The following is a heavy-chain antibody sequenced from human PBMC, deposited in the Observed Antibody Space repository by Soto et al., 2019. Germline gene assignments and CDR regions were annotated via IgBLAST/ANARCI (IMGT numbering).Heavy chain of an antibody. D-gene: IGHD3-3*01. J-gene: IGHJ4*02. CDR1: GFTFSSYG. CDR3: AIDRPRRTSGNFFDF. Sequence: SGGSLRLSCAASGFTFSSYGMHWVRQAPGKGLEWVAVISYDGSNKYYADSVKGRFTISRDNSKNTVSLHMNSLRAEDTALYYFAIDRPRRTSGNFFDFGAQRTQVTVPS. V-gene: IGHV3-30*03. CDR2: ISYDGSNK.